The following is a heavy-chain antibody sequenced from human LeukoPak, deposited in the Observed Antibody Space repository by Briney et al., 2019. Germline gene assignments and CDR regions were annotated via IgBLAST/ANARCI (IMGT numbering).Heavy chain of an antibody. CDR1: GGSFSGYY. J-gene: IGHJ4*02. Sequence: SETLSLTCAVYGGSFSGYYWSWIRQPPGKGLEWIGEINHSGSTNYNPSLKSRVTISVDTSKNQFSLKLSSVTAAGTAVYYCARDRGYSPFDYWGQGTLVTVSS. CDR2: INHSGST. V-gene: IGHV4-34*01. CDR3: ARDRGYSPFDY. D-gene: IGHD6-25*01.